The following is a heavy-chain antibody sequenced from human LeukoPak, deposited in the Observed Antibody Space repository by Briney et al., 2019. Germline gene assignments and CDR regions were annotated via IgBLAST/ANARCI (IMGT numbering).Heavy chain of an antibody. V-gene: IGHV3-7*03. CDR1: GFTFSSYW. CDR2: ISHNGNVN. Sequence: GGSLRLSCAASGFTFSSYWMNWARQAPGKGLEWVASISHNGNVNYYVDSVKGRFTISRDNAKNSLYLQMSNLRAEDTAVYFCARGGGLDVWGQGATVTVSS. CDR3: ARGGGLDV. J-gene: IGHJ6*02. D-gene: IGHD3-16*01.